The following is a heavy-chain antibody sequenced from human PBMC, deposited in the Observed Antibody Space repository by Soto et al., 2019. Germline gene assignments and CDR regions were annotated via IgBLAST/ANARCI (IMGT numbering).Heavy chain of an antibody. D-gene: IGHD3-22*01. CDR3: ASTSYYDSLKYFQH. V-gene: IGHV1-18*04. CDR1: GYTFTSYG. CDR2: IGAYNGNT. J-gene: IGHJ1*01. Sequence: GASVKVSCKASGYTFTSYGISWVRQAPGQGLEWMGWIGAYNGNTNYAQKLQGRVTMTTDTSTSTAYMELRSLRSDDTAVYYCASTSYYDSLKYFQHWGQGTLVTVSS.